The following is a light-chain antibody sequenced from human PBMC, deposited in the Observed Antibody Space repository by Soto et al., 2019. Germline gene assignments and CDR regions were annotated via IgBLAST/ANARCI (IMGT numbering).Light chain of an antibody. V-gene: IGKV3-15*01. J-gene: IGKJ1*01. CDR1: QSVSSN. Sequence: EIVLTQSPATLSLSPVERATLSCRASQSVSSNLAWYQQKPGQAPRLLIYHASARATGIPARFSGSGSGTEFTLTISGLQSEDFAVYYCQQYNNWPPWTFGQGTKVDIK. CDR2: HAS. CDR3: QQYNNWPPWT.